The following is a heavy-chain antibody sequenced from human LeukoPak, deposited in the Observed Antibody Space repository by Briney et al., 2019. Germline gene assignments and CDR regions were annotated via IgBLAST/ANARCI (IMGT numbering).Heavy chain of an antibody. Sequence: GASVKVSCKASGYTFTSYAMHWVRQAPGQRLEWMGWINAGNGNTKYSQKFQGRVTITRDTSASTAYMELSSLRSEDTAVYHCARSIITMVRGVIYYFDYWGQGTLVTVSS. CDR3: ARSIITMVRGVIYYFDY. CDR1: GYTFTSYA. D-gene: IGHD3-10*01. CDR2: INAGNGNT. V-gene: IGHV1-3*01. J-gene: IGHJ4*02.